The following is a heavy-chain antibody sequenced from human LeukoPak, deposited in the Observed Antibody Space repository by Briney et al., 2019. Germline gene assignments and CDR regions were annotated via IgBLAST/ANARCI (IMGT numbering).Heavy chain of an antibody. CDR3: SRDPGGTYSGYNFLDY. Sequence: DPGGSLRLSCTASGFTFGDYTMSWFRQAPAKGLEWVGFIRSKAYGGTTEYAATVKGRLTISRDDSKSIAYLQMNSLKTEDTAVYYCSRDPGGTYSGYNFLDYWGQGTLVTVSS. CDR2: IRSKAYGGTT. V-gene: IGHV3-49*03. J-gene: IGHJ4*02. D-gene: IGHD5-12*01. CDR1: GFTFGDYT.